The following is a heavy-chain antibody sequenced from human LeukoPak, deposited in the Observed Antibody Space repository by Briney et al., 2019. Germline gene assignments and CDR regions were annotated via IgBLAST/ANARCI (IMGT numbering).Heavy chain of an antibody. CDR2: LTATGDIT. Sequence: GGSLRLSCVASGFSFSDYAMSWVRQAPGKGLEWVSALTATGDITYYADSVKGRFTISRDNSKNTLYLQMNSLRAEDTAVYYCAKDTYYDSSGYYDPWGQGTLVTVSS. J-gene: IGHJ5*02. CDR1: GFSFSDYA. V-gene: IGHV3-23*01. D-gene: IGHD3-22*01. CDR3: AKDTYYDSSGYYDP.